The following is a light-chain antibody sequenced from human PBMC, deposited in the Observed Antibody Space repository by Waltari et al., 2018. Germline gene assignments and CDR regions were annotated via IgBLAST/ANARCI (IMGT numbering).Light chain of an antibody. CDR2: DAS. CDR3: QQYDNLPLT. CDR1: QDISNY. V-gene: IGKV1-33*01. J-gene: IGKJ4*01. Sequence: YITQLPSPLSLAVGDRVTITCQASQDISNYLNWYQQKPVKAPKLLIYDASNLETGVPSRFSGSGSGTDFTFTISSLQPEDIATYYCQQYDNLPLTFGGGTKVEIK.